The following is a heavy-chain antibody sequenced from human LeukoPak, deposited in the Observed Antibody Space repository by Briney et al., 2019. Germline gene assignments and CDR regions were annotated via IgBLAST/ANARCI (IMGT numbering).Heavy chain of an antibody. D-gene: IGHD5-18*01. Sequence: PSETLSLTCSVYVGSFIYYYWGWIPQPPGKVLEWIGDINHSGSTNYNPSLMGQVTISIDTSKNRFSLKLSPVTAADTAVYYGAIRGYSYGWYFDYWGQGTLVTVSS. J-gene: IGHJ4*02. CDR1: VGSFIYYY. V-gene: IGHV4-34*01. CDR2: INHSGST. CDR3: AIRGYSYGWYFDY.